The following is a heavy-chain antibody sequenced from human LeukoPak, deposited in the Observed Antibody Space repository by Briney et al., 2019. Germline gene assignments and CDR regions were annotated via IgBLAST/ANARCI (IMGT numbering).Heavy chain of an antibody. CDR2: INPSGGST. D-gene: IGHD3-22*01. V-gene: IGHV1-46*01. CDR3: ARGPNRDSSDYLAQGFGLDY. CDR1: GYTFTSYY. J-gene: IGHJ4*02. Sequence: ASVKVSCKASGYTFTSYYMHWVRQAPGQGLEWMGIINPSGGSTSYAQKFQGRVTMTRDTSTSTVYMELSSLRSEDTAVYYCARGPNRDSSDYLAQGFGLDYWGQGTLVTVSS.